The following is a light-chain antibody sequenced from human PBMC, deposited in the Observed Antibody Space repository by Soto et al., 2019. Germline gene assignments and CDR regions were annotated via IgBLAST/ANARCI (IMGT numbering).Light chain of an antibody. CDR1: SSNIGSNP. V-gene: IGLV1-44*01. CDR2: YNN. Sequence: QSVLTQPPSASGTPGQRVTISCSGSSSNIGSNPVNWYQQLPGTAPKLLIYYNNQRPSGVPDRFSGAKSGTSGSLVVSGLQSEDEADYYCAAWDDSLHGHVFGTGTKLTVL. CDR3: AAWDDSLHGHV. J-gene: IGLJ1*01.